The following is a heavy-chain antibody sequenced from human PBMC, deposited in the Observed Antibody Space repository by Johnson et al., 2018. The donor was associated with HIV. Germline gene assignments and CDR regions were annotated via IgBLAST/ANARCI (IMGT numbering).Heavy chain of an antibody. D-gene: IGHD3-22*01. V-gene: IGHV3-30*02. CDR1: GFTFSTYG. Sequence: QPGGSLRLSCAASGFTFSTYGMHWVRQAPGKGLEWVAFLRYDGNNKYYADSVKGRFTISRDNSKNTLYLQMNSLRPEDTAVYYCAKDGQRGRAMIVARLGAFDIWGQGTMVTVSS. CDR3: AKDGQRGRAMIVARLGAFDI. CDR2: LRYDGNNK. J-gene: IGHJ3*02.